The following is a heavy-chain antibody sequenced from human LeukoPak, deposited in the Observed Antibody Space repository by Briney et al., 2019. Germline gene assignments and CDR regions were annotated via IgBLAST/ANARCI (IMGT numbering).Heavy chain of an antibody. J-gene: IGHJ4*02. CDR1: GESIRSGYY. Sequence: SETLSLTCAVSGESIRSGYYWGWIRQPPGKGLEWIGSGYHSGNTYYNPSLKSRVTISVGTSKNQFSLKLNSVTAADTAVYYCATLPDYWGQGTLVTVSS. V-gene: IGHV4-38-2*01. CDR3: ATLPDY. CDR2: GYHSGNT.